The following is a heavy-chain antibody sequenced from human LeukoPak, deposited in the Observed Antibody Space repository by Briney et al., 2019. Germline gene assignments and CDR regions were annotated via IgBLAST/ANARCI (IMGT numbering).Heavy chain of an antibody. Sequence: SVKVSCKASGFTFTSSAVQWVRQARGQRLEWIGWIVVGSGNTNYAQKFQERVTITRDMSTSTAYMELSSLRSEDTAVYYCAADRTVRGVITYGMGVWGKGTTDTVSS. V-gene: IGHV1-58*01. J-gene: IGHJ6*04. CDR1: GFTFTSSA. D-gene: IGHD3-10*01. CDR2: IVVGSGNT. CDR3: AADRTVRGVITYGMGV.